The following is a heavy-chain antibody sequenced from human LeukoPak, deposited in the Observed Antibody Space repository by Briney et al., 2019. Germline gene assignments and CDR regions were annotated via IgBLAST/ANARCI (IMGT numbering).Heavy chain of an antibody. Sequence: PGGSLRLSCVASGFTVSSNYMNWVRQAPGKGLEWVSVIYSGGTTHYADSVKGRFTISRDNSKNTLYLQMNSLRAEDTAVYYCWLQRMVAAYFDSWGQGTLVTVSS. D-gene: IGHD2-15*01. J-gene: IGHJ4*02. CDR3: WLQRMVAAYFDS. CDR2: IYSGGTT. CDR1: GFTVSSNY. V-gene: IGHV3-53*01.